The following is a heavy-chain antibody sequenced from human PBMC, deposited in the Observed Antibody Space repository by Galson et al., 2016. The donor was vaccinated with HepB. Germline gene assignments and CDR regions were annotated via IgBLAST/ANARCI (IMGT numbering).Heavy chain of an antibody. Sequence: SETLSLTCEVSGGSISSYFWSWIRQPPGKGLEWIGYIYKTGTTSYSPSLKSRVTVSVDTSKNQFSLKLRSVTAADTAVYYCARGVTGTPYFDFWGQGAPVTVSS. CDR1: GGSISSYF. V-gene: IGHV4-59*01. D-gene: IGHD2-21*02. CDR3: ARGVTGTPYFDF. CDR2: IYKTGTT. J-gene: IGHJ4*02.